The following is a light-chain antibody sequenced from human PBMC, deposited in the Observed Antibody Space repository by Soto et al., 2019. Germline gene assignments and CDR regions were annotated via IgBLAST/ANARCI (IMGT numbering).Light chain of an antibody. V-gene: IGKV1-5*01. CDR2: DAS. CDR1: QTINTR. J-gene: IGKJ1*01. CDR3: QHYDTYRAT. Sequence: DIQMTQSPSTLSSSAGDIVTITFRATQTINTRLAWYQQKPGKAPKLLIYDASSLESGVPSRFSGSGSGTEFTLTISGLQPDDFATYYCQHYDTYRATFGLGTKVDIK.